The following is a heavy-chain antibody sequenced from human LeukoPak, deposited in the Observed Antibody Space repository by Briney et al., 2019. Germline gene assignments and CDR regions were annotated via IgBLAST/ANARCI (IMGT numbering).Heavy chain of an antibody. CDR2: IYYSGST. CDR3: ARHSAAGIRFDY. Sequence: PSETLSLTCSVSGGSMSNYYWSWIRQPPGKGLEWIGDIYYSGSTNYNPSLKSRVTIEVDTSKNQFSLNLSSLTAADTAVYYCARHSAAGIRFDYWGQGALVTVSS. CDR1: GGSMSNYY. V-gene: IGHV4-59*08. D-gene: IGHD6-13*01. J-gene: IGHJ4*02.